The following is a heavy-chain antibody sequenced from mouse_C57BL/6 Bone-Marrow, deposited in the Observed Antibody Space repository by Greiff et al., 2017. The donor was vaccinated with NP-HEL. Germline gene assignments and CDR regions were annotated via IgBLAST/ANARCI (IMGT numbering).Heavy chain of an antibody. CDR2: ISSGSSTI. CDR1: GFTFSDYG. D-gene: IGHD1-1*01. J-gene: IGHJ4*01. V-gene: IGHV5-17*01. Sequence: EVQRVESGGGLVKPGGSLKLSCAASGFTFSDYGMHWVRQAPEKGLEWVAYISSGSSTIYYADTVKGRFTISRDNAKNTLFLQMTSLRSEDTAMYYCARPFITTVVAHYYAMDYWGQGTSVTVSS. CDR3: ARPFITTVVAHYYAMDY.